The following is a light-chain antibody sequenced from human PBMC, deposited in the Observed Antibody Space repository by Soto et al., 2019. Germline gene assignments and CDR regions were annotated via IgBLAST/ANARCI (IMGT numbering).Light chain of an antibody. J-gene: IGKJ2*01. Sequence: AIPMTQSPSSLSASVGDRVTITCRASQGIRNDLGWYQQKSGKAPKLLIYAASTLQSGVPSRFSGSGSGTDFTLTISSLQPVDFATYYCLQDYNYPYTFGQGTKLEIK. CDR3: LQDYNYPYT. CDR1: QGIRND. CDR2: AAS. V-gene: IGKV1-6*01.